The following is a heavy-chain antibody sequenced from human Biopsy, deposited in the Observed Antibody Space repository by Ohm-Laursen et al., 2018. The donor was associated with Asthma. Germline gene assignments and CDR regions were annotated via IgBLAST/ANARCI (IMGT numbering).Heavy chain of an antibody. CDR2: IIAGDGNT. J-gene: IGHJ3*01. D-gene: IGHD3-9*01. CDR1: GYTFIHFA. V-gene: IGHV1-3*01. Sequence: ASVKVSCKASGYTFIHFAIHWVRQAPGQRLEWMGWIIAGDGNTKYSQKFQGRVTITRDTSASTAYMDLRSLRSEDTAMYYCARTYYDFLTGQVNDAFALWGQGTMVTVSS. CDR3: ARTYYDFLTGQVNDAFAL.